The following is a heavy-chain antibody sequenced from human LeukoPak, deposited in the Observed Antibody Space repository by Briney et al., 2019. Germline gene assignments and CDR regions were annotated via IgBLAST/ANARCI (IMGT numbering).Heavy chain of an antibody. CDR2: ISAYNGNT. Sequence: ASVKVSCKASGYTFTSYGISWVRQAPGQGLEWMGWISAYNGNTNYAQKLQGRVTMTTDTSTSTAYMELRSLRSDDTAVYYCARDTGYLAAAGEFDYWGQGTLVTVSS. CDR3: ARDTGYLAAAGEFDY. CDR1: GYTFTSYG. V-gene: IGHV1-18*01. D-gene: IGHD6-13*01. J-gene: IGHJ4*02.